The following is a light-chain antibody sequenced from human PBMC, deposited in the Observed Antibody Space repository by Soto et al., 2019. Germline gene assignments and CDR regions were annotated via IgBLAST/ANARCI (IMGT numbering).Light chain of an antibody. CDR3: QQLNSYPPWT. CDR2: AAA. Sequence: DIQLTQSPSFLSASVGDRVTITCRASQGISRYLAWYQQKPGKAPKLLIYAAATLQSGVLSRFRGSGAGTEFTLPISSLQPEDFATYSCQQLNSYPPWTFGQGTKVDIK. CDR1: QGISRY. V-gene: IGKV1-9*01. J-gene: IGKJ1*01.